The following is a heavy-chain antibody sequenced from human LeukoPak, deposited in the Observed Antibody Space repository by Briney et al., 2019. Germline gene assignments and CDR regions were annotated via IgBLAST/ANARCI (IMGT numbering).Heavy chain of an antibody. CDR3: AKGTPVGATQLLGY. CDR1: GFTFSSYG. V-gene: IGHV3-30*18. J-gene: IGHJ4*02. Sequence: GGSLRLSCAASGFTFSSYGMHWVRQAPGKGLEWVAVISYDGSNEYYADSVKGRFTISRDNSKNTLYLQMNSLRAEDTAVYYCAKGTPVGATQLLGYWGQGTLVTVSS. D-gene: IGHD1-26*01. CDR2: ISYDGSNE.